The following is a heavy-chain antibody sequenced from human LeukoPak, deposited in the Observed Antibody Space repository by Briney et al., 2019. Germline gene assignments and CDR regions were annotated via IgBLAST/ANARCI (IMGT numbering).Heavy chain of an antibody. Sequence: GGSLRLSCAASGFTFSSYAISWVRQAPGKGLECISGFSGSGGSTYYADSVKGRFTISRDNVKNTLYLQMNSLRAEDTAVYYCAFPYGSGSMDVWGKGTTVTISS. CDR2: FSGSGGST. CDR1: GFTFSSYA. V-gene: IGHV3-23*01. CDR3: AFPYGSGSMDV. D-gene: IGHD3-10*01. J-gene: IGHJ6*03.